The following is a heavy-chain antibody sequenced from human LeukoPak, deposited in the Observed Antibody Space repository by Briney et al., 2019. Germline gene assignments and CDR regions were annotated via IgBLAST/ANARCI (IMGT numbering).Heavy chain of an antibody. CDR3: ARLQITIFGVVIMGFDP. CDR2: INHSGST. Sequence: SETLSLTCAVYGGSFSGYCWSWIRQPPGKGLEWIGEINHSGSTNYNPSLKSRVTISVDTSKNQFSLKLSSVTAADTAVYYCARLQITIFGVVIMGFDPWGQGTLVTVSS. J-gene: IGHJ5*02. CDR1: GGSFSGYC. V-gene: IGHV4-34*01. D-gene: IGHD3-3*01.